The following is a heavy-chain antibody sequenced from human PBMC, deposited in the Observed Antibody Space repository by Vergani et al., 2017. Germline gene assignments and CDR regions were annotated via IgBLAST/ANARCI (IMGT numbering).Heavy chain of an antibody. Sequence: EVQLVESGGGLVQPGGSLRLSCAASGFTFSSYWMSWVRQAPGKGLEWVANIKQDGSEKYYVDSVKGRFTISRDNAKNSLFLQMNSLRAEDTAVYYCARVGYCSSTRCFGRPLYGMDVWGQGTTVTVSS. J-gene: IGHJ6*02. CDR3: ARVGYCSSTRCFGRPLYGMDV. D-gene: IGHD2-2*01. CDR2: IKQDGSEK. V-gene: IGHV3-7*01. CDR1: GFTFSSYW.